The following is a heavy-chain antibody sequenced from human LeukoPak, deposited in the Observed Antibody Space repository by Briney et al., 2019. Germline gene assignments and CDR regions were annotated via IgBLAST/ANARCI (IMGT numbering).Heavy chain of an antibody. J-gene: IGHJ4*02. CDR2: IWYDGSNK. Sequence: GXSLXLSCAASGFTFSSYXMHWVRQAPGKGLEWVAVIWYDGSNKYYADSVKGRFTISRDNSKNTLYLQMNSLRAEDTAVYYCARTKGGYSYGYDLDYWGQGTLVTVXS. CDR1: GFTFSSYX. CDR3: ARTKGGYSYGYDLDY. V-gene: IGHV3-33*01. D-gene: IGHD5-18*01.